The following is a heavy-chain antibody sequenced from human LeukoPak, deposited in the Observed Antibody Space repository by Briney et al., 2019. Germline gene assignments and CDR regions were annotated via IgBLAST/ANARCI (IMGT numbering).Heavy chain of an antibody. CDR2: IWYDGSNK. J-gene: IGHJ6*02. V-gene: IGHV3-33*01. D-gene: IGHD3-22*01. Sequence: PWGSLRLSCAASGFTFSSYGMHWVRQAPGKGLEWVAVIWYDGSNKYYADSVKGRFTISRDNSKNTLYLQMNSLRAEDTAVYYCARDLGYYDSSGYSDYYYYYGMDVWGQGTTVTVSS. CDR1: GFTFSSYG. CDR3: ARDLGYYDSSGYSDYYYYYGMDV.